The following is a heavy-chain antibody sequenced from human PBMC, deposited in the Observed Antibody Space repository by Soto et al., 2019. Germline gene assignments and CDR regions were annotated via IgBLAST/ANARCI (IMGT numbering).Heavy chain of an antibody. CDR2: ITISGSLI. J-gene: IGHJ4*02. CDR3: ATTVTTVVY. CDR1: GFTFSGYG. D-gene: IGHD4-17*01. Sequence: PGGSLRLSCAASGFTFSGYGMNWVRPAPRKGLEWISYITISGSLIYYADSLKGRFTISRDNAKNSLFLQMNSLGAEDTAVYYCATTVTTVVYWGEGTLVTVS. V-gene: IGHV3-48*03.